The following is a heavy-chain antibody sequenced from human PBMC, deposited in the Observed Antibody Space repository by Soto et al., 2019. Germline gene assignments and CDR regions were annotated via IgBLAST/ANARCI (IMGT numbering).Heavy chain of an antibody. V-gene: IGHV4-4*07. CDR1: DEDINPYS. CDR3: ARVFFD. J-gene: IGHJ3*01. Sequence: YISCTVYDEDINPYSWTCIRQPAEKGLEWIGRIYTSASINYNPSLKGRVTLSVDTSTNQVSLRLASVTAADTAIYYCARVFFD. CDR2: IYTSASI.